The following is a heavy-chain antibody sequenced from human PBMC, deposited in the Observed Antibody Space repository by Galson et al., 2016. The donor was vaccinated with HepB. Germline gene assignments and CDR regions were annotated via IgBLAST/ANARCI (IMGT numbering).Heavy chain of an antibody. D-gene: IGHD3-3*01. CDR2: MYSGGSS. CDR3: TRDRGFWSGYSGASYRYGMDV. V-gene: IGHV3-53*01. Sequence: SLRLSCAASGSTVSSNYMSWVRQAPGKGLEWVAIMYSGGSSFYADSVKGRFTISRDTSRNTLYLQMHSLRAEDTAVYYCTRDRGFWSGYSGASYRYGMDVWGQGTTVTVSS. J-gene: IGHJ6*02. CDR1: GSTVSSNY.